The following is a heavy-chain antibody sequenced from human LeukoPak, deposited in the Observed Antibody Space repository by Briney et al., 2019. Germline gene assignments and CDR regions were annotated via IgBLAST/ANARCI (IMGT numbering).Heavy chain of an antibody. V-gene: IGHV3-7*05. CDR1: GFTFCTYW. CDR2: IKEDGSVT. D-gene: IGHD3-16*01. CDR3: LRWRGHAFFES. Sequence: PGGSLRLSCAASGFTFCTYWMTWVRQPPGKGLEWVAHIKEDGSVTEYSESVKGRFTVSRDNAKNSLYLQMNTLRAEDTAVYYCLRWRGHAFFESWGQGTLVTVSS. J-gene: IGHJ5*01.